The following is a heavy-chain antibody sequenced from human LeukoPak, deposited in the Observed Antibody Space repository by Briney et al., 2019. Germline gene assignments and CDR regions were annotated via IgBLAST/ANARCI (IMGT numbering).Heavy chain of an antibody. J-gene: IGHJ4*02. CDR2: IYPAESDA. V-gene: IGHV5-51*01. CDR3: ARGKAWKDY. Sequence: GESLQISCQTSGYIFSDYWIGWVRQTPGKVLEWVAVIYPAESDARYSPPFQGHATISVDTSISTAYLQWNNLKASDTAIYYCARGKAWKDYWGQGTLVTVSS. D-gene: IGHD1-1*01. CDR1: GYIFSDYW.